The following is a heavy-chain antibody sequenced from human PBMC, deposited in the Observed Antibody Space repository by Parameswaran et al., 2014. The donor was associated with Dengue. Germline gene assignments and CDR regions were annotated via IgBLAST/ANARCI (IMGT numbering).Heavy chain of an antibody. D-gene: IGHD6-19*01. Sequence: WIRQPPGKGWSGLGKINHSGSTNYNPSLKSRVTISVDTSKNQFSLKLSSVTAADTAVYYCARVTQKWLVGLRPGIYDYWGQGTLVTVSS. CDR3: ARVTQKWLVGLRPGIYDY. J-gene: IGHJ4*02. V-gene: IGHV4-34*01. CDR2: INHSGST.